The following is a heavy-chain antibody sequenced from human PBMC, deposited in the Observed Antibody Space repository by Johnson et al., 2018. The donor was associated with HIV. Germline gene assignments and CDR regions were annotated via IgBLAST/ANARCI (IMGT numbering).Heavy chain of an antibody. V-gene: IGHV3-7*01. CDR1: GFTFSSYW. Sequence: VQLVESGGGLVQPGGSLRLSCAASGFTFSSYWMSWVRQAPGKCLECVANLKQDGSEKYYVDSVKGRFTISRDNAKNSLYLKMNSLRAEDTAVYYCAREARSERSAVAVSDAFDIWGQGTMVTVSS. J-gene: IGHJ3*02. CDR2: LKQDGSEK. CDR3: AREARSERSAVAVSDAFDI. D-gene: IGHD6-19*01.